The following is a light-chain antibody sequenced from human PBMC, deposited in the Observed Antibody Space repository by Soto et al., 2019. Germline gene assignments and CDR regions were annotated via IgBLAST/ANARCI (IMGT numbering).Light chain of an antibody. CDR1: QSLLHSDGYNY. CDR3: MQALQIRVE. Sequence: DSVMTQFPLSLSVTPGEPASISCRSSQSLLHSDGYNYLDWYVQKPGQSPQLLIYLGSNRASGVPDRFSGSGSGTYFTLKSSRVEAEDVGVYYCMQALQIRVEFGQGTKVEIK. V-gene: IGKV2-28*01. J-gene: IGKJ1*01. CDR2: LGS.